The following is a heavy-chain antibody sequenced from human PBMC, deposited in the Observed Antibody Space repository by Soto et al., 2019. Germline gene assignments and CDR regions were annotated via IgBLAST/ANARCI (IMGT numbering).Heavy chain of an antibody. V-gene: IGHV4-4*02. D-gene: IGHD6-13*01. Sequence: QVQLQESGPGLVKPSGTLSLTCAVSGGSISNSNWWTWVRQPPGKGLEWIEEIFHSGSTNYNPSLKSRVTISVDKSKNQFSLKLASVTAADTAVYYCASSKEFSSRAAYWGQGTLVTVSS. CDR2: IFHSGST. J-gene: IGHJ4*02. CDR3: ASSKEFSSRAAY. CDR1: GGSISNSNW.